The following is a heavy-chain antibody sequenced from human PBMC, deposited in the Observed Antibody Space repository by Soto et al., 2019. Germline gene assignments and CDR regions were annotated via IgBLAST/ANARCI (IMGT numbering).Heavy chain of an antibody. CDR2: ISYDGSNK. J-gene: IGHJ6*02. D-gene: IGHD6-19*01. CDR1: GFTFSSYG. CDR3: VKDGSSGWPYFYDMDV. Sequence: GGSLRLSCAASGFTFSSYGMHWVRQAPGKGLEWVAVISYDGSNKYYADSVKGRFTISRDNSKNTLYLQMSSLRSEDTAVYYCVKDGSSGWPYFYDMDVWGQGTTVTVSS. V-gene: IGHV3-30*18.